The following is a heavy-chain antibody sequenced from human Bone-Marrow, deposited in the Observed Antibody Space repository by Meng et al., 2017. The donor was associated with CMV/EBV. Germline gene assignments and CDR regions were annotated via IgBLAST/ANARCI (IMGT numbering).Heavy chain of an antibody. CDR1: GFSFRNCG. V-gene: IGHV3-30*02. CDR2: IGNDATNK. CDR3: ANQADPKYSYYFDY. D-gene: IGHD2-21*01. J-gene: IGHJ4*02. Sequence: GESLKISCAASGFSFRNCGMHWVRQAPGKGLEWVAFIGNDATNKYYADSVKGRFTISRDNSKNTLFLQLNSLRVEDTAVYYCANQADPKYSYYFDYCGQGMLVAASS.